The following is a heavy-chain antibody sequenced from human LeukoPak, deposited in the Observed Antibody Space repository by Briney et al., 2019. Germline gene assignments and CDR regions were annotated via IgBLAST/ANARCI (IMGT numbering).Heavy chain of an antibody. J-gene: IGHJ5*02. CDR3: AVHLPGDYLDP. CDR1: GYTFTIYD. D-gene: IGHD4-17*01. CDR2: MNPDSGNT. V-gene: IGHV1-8*01. Sequence: ASVTVSCTASGYTFTIYDINWVRQAAGQGLEWMGWMNPDSGNTDFAQKFQGRVTMTRNTSISTAYMELSSLISEDTAVYYCAVHLPGDYLDPWGQGTLVTVSS.